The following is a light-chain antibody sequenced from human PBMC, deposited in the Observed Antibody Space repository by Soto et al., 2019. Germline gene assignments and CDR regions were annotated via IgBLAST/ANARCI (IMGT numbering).Light chain of an antibody. CDR1: QSVTSNY. J-gene: IGKJ1*01. CDR2: GAS. CDR3: QQYGSSPGT. Sequence: EIVLAQSPGTLPLSPGERATLSCRASQSVTSNYLAWYQQKPGQAPRLLIYGASRRATGIPDRFSGSGSGTDFTLTISRLEPEDFAGYFCQQYGSSPGTFGQGTKVEIK. V-gene: IGKV3-20*01.